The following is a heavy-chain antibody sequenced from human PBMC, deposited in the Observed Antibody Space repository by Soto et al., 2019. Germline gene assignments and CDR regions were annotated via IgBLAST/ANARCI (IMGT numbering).Heavy chain of an antibody. Sequence: GGSLRLSCAASGFSVSTSYMSWVRQAPGKGLEWVSVIYGGGDTYHAAAVKGRFIISRDNSYNTLYLQMNSLRAEDTAMYYCARAPSGGYGLDVWGQGTTVTVSS. V-gene: IGHV3-53*01. J-gene: IGHJ6*02. D-gene: IGHD3-16*01. CDR2: IYGGGDT. CDR3: ARAPSGGYGLDV. CDR1: GFSVSTSY.